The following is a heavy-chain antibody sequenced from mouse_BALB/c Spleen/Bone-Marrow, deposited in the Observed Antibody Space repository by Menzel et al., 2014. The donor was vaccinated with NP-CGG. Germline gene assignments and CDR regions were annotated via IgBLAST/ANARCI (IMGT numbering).Heavy chain of an antibody. J-gene: IGHJ3*01. CDR3: SRDDDSPLDY. V-gene: IGHV7-3*02. D-gene: IGHD2-4*01. CDR2: IRNKANGYTT. CDR1: GFTFTDYY. Sequence: EVQGVESGGGLVQPGGSLRLSCAPSGFTFTDYYMSWVRQPPGKALEWLGFIRNKANGYTTEYSASVKGRFTISRDNSQGILYLQMNTLRAEDSATYYCSRDDDSPLDYWGQGTLVTVSA.